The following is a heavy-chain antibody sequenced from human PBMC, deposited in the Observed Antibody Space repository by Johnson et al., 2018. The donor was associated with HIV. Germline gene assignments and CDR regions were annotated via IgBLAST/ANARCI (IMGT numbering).Heavy chain of an antibody. CDR3: ASPRWLVPHDAFDI. CDR2: ISSTDTSR. D-gene: IGHD6-19*01. V-gene: IGHV3-11*04. J-gene: IGHJ3*02. CDR1: GFTFSDSH. Sequence: VQLVESGGGLGKPGGSLRLSCAASGFTFSDSHMSWIRQAPGKGLEWISYISSTDTSRNYADSVKGRFTISRDNAQNSLYLQMNSLRDEDTAVYYCASPRWLVPHDAFDIWGQGTLVTVSS.